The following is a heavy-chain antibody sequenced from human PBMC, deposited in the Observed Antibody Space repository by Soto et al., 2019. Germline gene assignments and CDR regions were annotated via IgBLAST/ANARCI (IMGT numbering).Heavy chain of an antibody. CDR1: GFTFSRYW. D-gene: IGHD2-2*01. V-gene: IGHV3-74*01. J-gene: IGHJ4*02. CDR3: ARLYCSDTSCSEKYFDY. Sequence: EVQLVESGGGLVQPGGSLRLSCAASGFTFSRYWMHWVRQAPGKGLVWVSKISGDGRTATYADSVKARFTISRDNAKNTLYLQMSNMRAEDAALYYCARLYCSDTSCSEKYFDYWGQGTLVTVSS. CDR2: ISGDGRTA.